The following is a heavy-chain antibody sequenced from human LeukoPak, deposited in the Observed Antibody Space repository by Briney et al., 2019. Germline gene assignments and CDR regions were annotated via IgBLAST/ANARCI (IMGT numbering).Heavy chain of an antibody. CDR1: GYTFTSYG. CDR2: INRSGDST. Sequence: ASVKVSCKASGYTFTSYGISWVRQAPGQGLEWMGIINRSGDSTSFAQKFQGRVTMTRDMSTNTVYMELSSLRSEDTAVYYCAREGHDAFDMWGQGTMVIVSS. CDR3: AREGHDAFDM. V-gene: IGHV1-46*01. J-gene: IGHJ3*02.